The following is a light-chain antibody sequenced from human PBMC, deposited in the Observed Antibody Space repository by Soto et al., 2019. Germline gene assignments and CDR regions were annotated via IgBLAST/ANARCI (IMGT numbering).Light chain of an antibody. J-gene: IGKJ5*01. CDR1: QSINTY. CDR3: QQRRSWQVT. Sequence: ENLLTQSPATLSLSQWEVATLSCRASQSINTYLAWYQQKPGQAPRLLIYDASKRATGIPARFSGSGSGTNFTLTISSLEPEDFAVYYCQQRRSWQVTFGQGTRLEI. CDR2: DAS. V-gene: IGKV3D-11*02.